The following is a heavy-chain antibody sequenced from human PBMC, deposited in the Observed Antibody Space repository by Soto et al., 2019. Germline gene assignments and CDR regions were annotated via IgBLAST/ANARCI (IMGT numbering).Heavy chain of an antibody. CDR1: GFTFSSYS. V-gene: IGHV3-21*01. D-gene: IGHD3-10*01. J-gene: IGHJ4*02. Sequence: GSLRLSCAASGFTFSSYSMNWVRQAPGKGLEWVSSISSSSSYIYYADSVKGRFTISRDNAKNSLYLQMNSLRAEDTAVYYCARPYGLGHPYYFDYWGQGTLVTVSS. CDR2: ISSSSSYI. CDR3: ARPYGLGHPYYFDY.